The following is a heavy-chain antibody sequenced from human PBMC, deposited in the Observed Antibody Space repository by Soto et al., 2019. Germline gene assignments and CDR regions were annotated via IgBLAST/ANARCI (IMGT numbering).Heavy chain of an antibody. J-gene: IGHJ6*02. V-gene: IGHV1-24*01. D-gene: IGHD2-15*01. CDR3: ATSRRYCSGGSCPGYYYYGMDG. CDR2: FDPEDGET. CDR1: GYTLTELS. Sequence: ASVKVSCKVSGYTLTELSMHWVRQAPGKGLEWMGGFDPEDGETIYAQKFQGRVTMTEDTSTDTAYMELSSLRSEDTAVYYCATSRRYCSGGSCPGYYYYGMDGWGQGTTVTLSS.